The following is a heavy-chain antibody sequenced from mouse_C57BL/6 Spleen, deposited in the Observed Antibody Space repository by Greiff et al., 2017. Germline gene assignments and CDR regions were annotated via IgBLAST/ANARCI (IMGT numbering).Heavy chain of an antibody. D-gene: IGHD2-5*01. J-gene: IGHJ2*01. CDR1: GYTFTDYN. CDR3: ARRASYYYSNYVYVDY. CDR2: INPDSGGT. V-gene: IGHV1-18*01. Sequence: VQLQQSGPELVKPGASVKIPCKASGYTFTDYNMNWVKQSPGKSLEWIGDINPDSGGTIYNQKFKGKATLTVDKSSSTAYMELRSLTSEDTAVYYCARRASYYYSNYVYVDYWGQGTTLTVSS.